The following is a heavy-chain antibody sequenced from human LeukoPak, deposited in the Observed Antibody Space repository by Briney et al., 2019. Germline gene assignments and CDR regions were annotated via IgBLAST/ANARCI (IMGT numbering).Heavy chain of an antibody. D-gene: IGHD4-11*01. Sequence: SETLSLTCAVYGGSFSGYYWSWIRQPPGKGLEWIGEINHSGSTNYNPSLKGRVTISVDTSKNQFSLKLSSVTAADTAVYYCARTSFLPLGYSNYLWYYFDYWGQGTLVTVSS. V-gene: IGHV4-34*01. J-gene: IGHJ4*02. CDR2: INHSGST. CDR3: ARTSFLPLGYSNYLWYYFDY. CDR1: GGSFSGYY.